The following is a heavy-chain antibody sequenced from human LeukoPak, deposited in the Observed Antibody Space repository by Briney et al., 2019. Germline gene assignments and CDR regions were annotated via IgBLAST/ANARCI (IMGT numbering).Heavy chain of an antibody. CDR2: FDPEDGET. CDR1: GYTLTELS. V-gene: IGHV1-24*01. CDR3: ATASLIVGATNYFDY. Sequence: GASVKVSCKVPGYTLTELSMHWVRQAPGKGLEWMGGFDPEDGETIYAQKFQGRVTMTEDTSTDTAYMELSSLRSEDTAVYYCATASLIVGATNYFDYWGQGTLVTVSS. J-gene: IGHJ4*02. D-gene: IGHD1-26*01.